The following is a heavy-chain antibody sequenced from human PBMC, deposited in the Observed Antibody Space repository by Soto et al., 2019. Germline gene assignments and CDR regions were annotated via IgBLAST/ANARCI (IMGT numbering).Heavy chain of an antibody. J-gene: IGHJ4*02. V-gene: IGHV3-21*01. CDR2: ISSSSSYI. Sequence: GGSLRLSCAASGFTFSSYSMNWVRQAPGKGLEWVSSISSSSSYIYYADSVKGRFTISRDNAKNSLYLQMNSLGAEDTAVYYCVIPINWNYEETDYWGQGTLVTVSS. D-gene: IGHD1-7*01. CDR1: GFTFSSYS. CDR3: VIPINWNYEETDY.